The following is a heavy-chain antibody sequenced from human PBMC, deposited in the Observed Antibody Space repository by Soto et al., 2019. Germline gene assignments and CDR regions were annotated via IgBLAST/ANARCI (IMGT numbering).Heavy chain of an antibody. D-gene: IGHD6-6*01. Sequence: EVQLVESGGGLVQPGGSLRVSCAASGFTFSTYSMNWVRQAPGKGLEWVSYMSSRSLTIYYTDSVKGRFTISRDNAKNSLYLQMNSLMDEDTAVYYCARGGSSSDNGIDVWGQGTTVTVSS. CDR2: MSSRSLTI. CDR1: GFTFSTYS. V-gene: IGHV3-48*02. CDR3: ARGGSSSDNGIDV. J-gene: IGHJ6*02.